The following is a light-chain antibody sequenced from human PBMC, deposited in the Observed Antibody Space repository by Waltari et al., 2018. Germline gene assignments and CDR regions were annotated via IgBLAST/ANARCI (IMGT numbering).Light chain of an antibody. CDR1: QDIRNY. J-gene: IGKJ1*01. Sequence: DIQLTQSPSFLSASVGDRVTITCRASQDIRNYLAWYQQKPGSAPQFLIYGASTLQGGVPARFIGSGSGTEFTLTITNLQPEDFATYYCQQPYFYPRTFGQGTKVDIK. CDR3: QQPYFYPRT. CDR2: GAS. V-gene: IGKV1-9*01.